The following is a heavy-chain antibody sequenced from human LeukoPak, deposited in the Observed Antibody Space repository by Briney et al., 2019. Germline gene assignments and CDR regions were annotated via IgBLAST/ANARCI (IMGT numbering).Heavy chain of an antibody. V-gene: IGHV4-59*06. CDR3: ARVLPHRHLRYGYYGRRGYAFDI. J-gene: IGHJ3*02. CDR2: IYYSGST. D-gene: IGHD4-17*01. CDR1: GGSISSYY. Sequence: SETLSLTCTVSGGSISSYYWSWIRQHPGKGLEWIGYIYYSGSTYYNPSLKSRVTISVDTSKNQFSLKLSSVTAADTAVYYCARVLPHRHLRYGYYGRRGYAFDIWGQGTMVTVSS.